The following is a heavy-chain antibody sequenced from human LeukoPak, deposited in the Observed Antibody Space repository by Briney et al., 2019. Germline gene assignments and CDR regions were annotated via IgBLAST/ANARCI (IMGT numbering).Heavy chain of an antibody. Sequence: SVKVSCKASGGTFSSYAISWVRQAPGQGLEWMGRIIPIFGTANYAQKFQGRVTITTDESRSTAYMELSSLRSEDTAVYYCARGGGSGSYGFDYWGQGTLVTVSS. CDR1: GGTFSSYA. CDR3: ARGGGSGSYGFDY. D-gene: IGHD3-10*01. CDR2: IIPIFGTA. J-gene: IGHJ4*02. V-gene: IGHV1-69*05.